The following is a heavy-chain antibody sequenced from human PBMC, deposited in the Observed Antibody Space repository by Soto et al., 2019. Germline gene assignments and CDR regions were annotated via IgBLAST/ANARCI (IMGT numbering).Heavy chain of an antibody. J-gene: IGHJ4*02. Sequence: QVQLAESGGGVVQPGRSLRLSCAASGFTFRSYAMHWVRQAPGKGLEWVAVISYDENTKHYADSVKGRFTISRDNSKNTLYLQMNSLRAEDTAVYYCARDSARAYWGQGTLVTVPS. CDR1: GFTFRSYA. CDR2: ISYDENTK. CDR3: ARDSARAY. V-gene: IGHV3-30-3*01.